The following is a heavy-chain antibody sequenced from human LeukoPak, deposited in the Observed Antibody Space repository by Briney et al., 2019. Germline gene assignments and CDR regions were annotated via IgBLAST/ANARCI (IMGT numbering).Heavy chain of an antibody. J-gene: IGHJ6*02. V-gene: IGHV6-1*01. CDR3: AVSVGIAAAGPWGAANYYYYYGMDV. CDR1: GXXVXSNSXA. Sequence: SQXXXXTXAXXGXXVXSNSXAWHWIRQSPSRGLXWLGXTYYXSKWYNDFAVSLTSLITIPPHPSKLLFSLQLNSVSPDDTAVYYCAVSVGIAAAGPWGAANYYYYYGMDVWGQGTTVTVSS. CDR2: TYYXSKWYN. D-gene: IGHD6-13*01.